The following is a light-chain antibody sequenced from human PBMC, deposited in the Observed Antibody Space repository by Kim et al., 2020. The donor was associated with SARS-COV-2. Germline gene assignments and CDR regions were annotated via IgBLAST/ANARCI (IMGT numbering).Light chain of an antibody. J-gene: IGKJ1*01. CDR1: QDIGIW. CDR2: KAS. V-gene: IGKV1-5*03. Sequence: GDGVPLPCRAGQDIGIWLAWFQQKPGEAPKLLIYKASSLEDGVPSRFSGGGSGTEFTLTISGLQPDDFATYYCQEYNTYFRTFGQGTKVDIK. CDR3: QEYNTYFRT.